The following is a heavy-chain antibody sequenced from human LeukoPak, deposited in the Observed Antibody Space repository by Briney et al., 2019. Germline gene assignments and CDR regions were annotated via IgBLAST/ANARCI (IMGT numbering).Heavy chain of an antibody. D-gene: IGHD3-9*01. J-gene: IGHJ4*02. CDR2: ISYDGTQK. CDR3: ASLSLDIDY. V-gene: IGHV3-30-3*01. Sequence: GGSLRLSCAASGFTFRSYAMHWVRQAPGKGLEWVAVISYDGTQKYYADSVTGRFTISRDSSKTTLYLQMNSLRAEDTAVYYCASLSLDIDYWGQGTLVTVSS. CDR1: GFTFRSYA.